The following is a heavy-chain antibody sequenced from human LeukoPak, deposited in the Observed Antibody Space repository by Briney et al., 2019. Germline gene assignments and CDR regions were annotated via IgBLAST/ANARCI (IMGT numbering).Heavy chain of an antibody. CDR1: GFTFSSYW. CDR2: IKSDGST. D-gene: IGHD3-22*01. V-gene: IGHV3-74*01. CDR3: ARAPSEIGGYYPEYFRH. J-gene: IGHJ1*01. Sequence: GGSLRLSCAASGFTFSSYWMHWVRQAPGKGRVWVSRIKSDGSTNYADSVKGRFTLSRDNAKNTVSLQMNSLRAEDTGVYYCARAPSEIGGYYPEYFRHWGQGTLVTVSS.